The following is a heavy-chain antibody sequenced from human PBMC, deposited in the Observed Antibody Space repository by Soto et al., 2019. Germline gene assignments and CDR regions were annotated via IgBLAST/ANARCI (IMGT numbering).Heavy chain of an antibody. V-gene: IGHV4-59*11. CDR3: ARGGDGYNFGAVY. Sequence: SETLSLTCTVSGGSINNHYWSWIRQPPGKGLEWIGYIYYSGTTNYNPSLKGRVTIVDTSKNQFSLNLTSLTAADTATYYCARGGDGYNFGAVYWGQGTPVTVSS. CDR2: IYYSGTT. J-gene: IGHJ4*02. D-gene: IGHD2-21*01. CDR1: GGSINNHY.